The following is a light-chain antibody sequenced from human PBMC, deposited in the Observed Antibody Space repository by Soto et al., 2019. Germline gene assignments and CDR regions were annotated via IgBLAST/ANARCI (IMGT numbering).Light chain of an antibody. V-gene: IGKV1-5*03. Sequence: DIQMTQSPSTLSASVGDRVTITCRASPSISSWLAWYQQKPGKAPKLLIYKASSLESGVPSRFSGSGSGTEFTLIISSVQPDDFATYYCQQYKNYPWTFGQGTKVEIK. J-gene: IGKJ1*01. CDR1: PSISSW. CDR2: KAS. CDR3: QQYKNYPWT.